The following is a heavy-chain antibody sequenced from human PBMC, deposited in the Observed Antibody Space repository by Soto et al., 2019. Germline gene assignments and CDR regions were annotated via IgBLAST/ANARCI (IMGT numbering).Heavy chain of an antibody. V-gene: IGHV4-59*08. Sequence: QVQLQESGPGLVKPSETLSLTCTVSGGSISSYYWRWIRQPPGKGLEWIGYIYYSGNTNYNPSRKSRVTIPVDTSKNQFALKLSSVTAADTAVYYCERHRQTNYYYYCGMDVWGQGTTVTVSS. CDR3: ERHRQTNYYYYCGMDV. CDR1: GGSISSYY. CDR2: IYYSGNT. J-gene: IGHJ6*02.